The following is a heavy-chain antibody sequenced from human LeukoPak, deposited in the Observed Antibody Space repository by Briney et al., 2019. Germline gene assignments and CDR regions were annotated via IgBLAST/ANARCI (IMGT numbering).Heavy chain of an antibody. D-gene: IGHD6-13*01. CDR1: GNTFTRYY. CDR2: INPSGGST. J-gene: IGHJ6*03. V-gene: IGHV1-46*01. Sequence: ASVKVSCKASGNTFTRYYMHWVRQAPGQGLEWMGIINPSGGSTSYAQNFQGRVTMTRDMSATTVYMELNSLRSEDTAVYYCARAGSSWRKGTPEYYYYYMDVWGKGTTVTVSS. CDR3: ARAGSSWRKGTPEYYYYYMDV.